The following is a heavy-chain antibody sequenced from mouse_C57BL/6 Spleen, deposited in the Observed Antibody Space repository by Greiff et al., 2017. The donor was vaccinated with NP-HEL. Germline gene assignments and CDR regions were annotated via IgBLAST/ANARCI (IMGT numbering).Heavy chain of an antibody. CDR2: ISSGSSTI. Sequence: EVMLVESGGGLVKPGGSLKLSCAASGFTFSDYGMHWVRQAPEKGLEWVAYISSGSSTIYYADTVKGRFTISRDNAKNTLFLQMTSLRSEDTAMYYCARAQHYGSRGYEDYWGQGTSVTVSS. CDR3: ARAQHYGSRGYEDY. D-gene: IGHD1-1*01. J-gene: IGHJ4*01. CDR1: GFTFSDYG. V-gene: IGHV5-17*01.